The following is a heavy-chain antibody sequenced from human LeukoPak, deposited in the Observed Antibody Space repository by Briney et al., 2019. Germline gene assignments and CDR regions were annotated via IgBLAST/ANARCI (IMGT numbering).Heavy chain of an antibody. Sequence: GGSLRLSCAASGFTFSSYWMSWFRQAPGKGLGWGANIKEDGSEKYHVDSVKGRFTISRDNAKNSLYLQMNSLRAEDSAVYYCAREIPGGAVTLDYWGQGTLVTVSS. V-gene: IGHV3-7*01. CDR2: IKEDGSEK. D-gene: IGHD1-26*01. CDR1: GFTFSSYW. CDR3: AREIPGGAVTLDY. J-gene: IGHJ4*02.